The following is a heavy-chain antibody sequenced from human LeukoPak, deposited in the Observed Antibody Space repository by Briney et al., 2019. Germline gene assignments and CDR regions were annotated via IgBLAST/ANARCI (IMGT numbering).Heavy chain of an antibody. J-gene: IGHJ6*03. CDR3: ARAYCGGDCYRLYYYYYMDV. CDR1: GGSISSSSYY. CDR2: IYYSGST. V-gene: IGHV4-39*07. D-gene: IGHD2-21*02. Sequence: PSETLSLTCTVSGGSISSSSYYWGWIRQPPGKGLEWIGSIYYSGSTYYNPSLKSRVTISVDTSKNQFSLKLSSVTAADTAVYYCARAYCGGDCYRLYYYYYMDVWGKGTTVTVSS.